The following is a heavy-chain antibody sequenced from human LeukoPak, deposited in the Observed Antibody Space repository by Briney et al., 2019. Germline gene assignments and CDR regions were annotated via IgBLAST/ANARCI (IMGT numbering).Heavy chain of an antibody. V-gene: IGHV3-23*01. CDR3: AKDLISRSSLDY. Sequence: GKSLRLSCAASGFTFNNYGMHWVRQAPGKGLEWVSAISGSGGSTYYADSVKGRFTISRDNSKNTLYLQMNSLRAEDTAVYYCAKDLISRSSLDYWGQGTLVTVSS. D-gene: IGHD6-6*01. CDR1: GFTFNNYG. J-gene: IGHJ4*02. CDR2: ISGSGGST.